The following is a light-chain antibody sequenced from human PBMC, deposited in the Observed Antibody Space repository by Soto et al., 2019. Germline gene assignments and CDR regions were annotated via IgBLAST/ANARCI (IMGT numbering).Light chain of an antibody. CDR1: QSISSW. Sequence: DIQMTQSPSTLSASVGDRVTITCRASQSISSWLAWYQQKPGKAPKLLIYDASSLVSGVPSRFSGSGSGTEFTLTISSLQPDDFATYYGQQYNSYSTFGQGTKVEIK. J-gene: IGKJ1*01. V-gene: IGKV1-5*01. CDR2: DAS. CDR3: QQYNSYST.